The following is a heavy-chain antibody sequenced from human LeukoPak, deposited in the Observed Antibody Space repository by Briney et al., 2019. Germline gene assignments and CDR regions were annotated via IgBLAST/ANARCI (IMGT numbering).Heavy chain of an antibody. CDR1: GDSVSSNSAA. J-gene: IGHJ4*02. D-gene: IGHD6-13*01. CDR2: TYYRSKWYN. CDR3: ARDPQPIYAAAGDEYYFDY. Sequence: PSQTLSLTCAISGDSVSSNSAAWNWIRQSPSRGLEWLGRTYYRSKWYNDYAVSVKSRITINPDTSKNQFSLQLNSVTPEDTAVYYCARDPQPIYAAAGDEYYFDYWGQGTLVTVSS. V-gene: IGHV6-1*01.